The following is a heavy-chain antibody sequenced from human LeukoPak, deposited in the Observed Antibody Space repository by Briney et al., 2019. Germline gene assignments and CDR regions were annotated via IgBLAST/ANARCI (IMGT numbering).Heavy chain of an antibody. CDR2: ISFDGTNK. CDR3: ARDMYDNGWSSFDY. V-gene: IGHV3-30-3*01. D-gene: IGHD3-10*01. Sequence: GRSLRLSCAASGFTFSNYAMHGVRQAPGKGLEWVAVISFDGTNKYYANSVQGRFTISRDNSKNTLYLQMNSLRTEDTALYYCARDMYDNGWSSFDYWGQGTLVTVSS. CDR1: GFTFSNYA. J-gene: IGHJ4*02.